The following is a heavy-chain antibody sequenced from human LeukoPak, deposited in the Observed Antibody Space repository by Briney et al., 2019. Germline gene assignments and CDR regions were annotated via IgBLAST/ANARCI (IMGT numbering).Heavy chain of an antibody. CDR1: GGSISSYY. CDR2: IYTSGST. CDR3: ARDAYYDSSGYYYASAFDI. D-gene: IGHD3-22*01. Sequence: SETLSLTCTVSGGSISSYYWSWVRQPAGEGLEWIGRIYTSGSTNYNPSLKSRVTMSVGTSKNQFSLKLSSVTAADTAVYYCARDAYYDSSGYYYASAFDIWGQGTMVTVSS. J-gene: IGHJ3*02. V-gene: IGHV4-4*07.